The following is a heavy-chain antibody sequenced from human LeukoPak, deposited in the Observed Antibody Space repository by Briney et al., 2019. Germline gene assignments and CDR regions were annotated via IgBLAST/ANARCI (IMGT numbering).Heavy chain of an antibody. V-gene: IGHV3-30*18. CDR3: AKGTGSSGWYAHDY. CDR1: GFTFGGFG. J-gene: IGHJ4*02. CDR2: ISYDGTNK. D-gene: IGHD6-13*01. Sequence: PGGSLRLSCAAAGFTFGGFGMHWVRQAPGKGLEWVAVISYDGTNKYYADSVKGRFTISRDNSKNTLYLQMNSLRAADTAVYYCAKGTGSSGWYAHDYWGQGTLVTVSS.